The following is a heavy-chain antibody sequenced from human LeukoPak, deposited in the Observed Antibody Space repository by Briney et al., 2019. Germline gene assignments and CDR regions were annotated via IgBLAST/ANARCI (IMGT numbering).Heavy chain of an antibody. CDR3: ALAPNSNWFDF. CDR2: IHYSGSS. D-gene: IGHD2-8*01. V-gene: IGHV4-59*03. J-gene: IGHJ5*01. CDR1: GGSFSAYY. Sequence: SETLSLTCAVSGGSFSAYYWNWIRQSPGKGLEWIGNIHYSGSSVYNPSLKSRGTISIDTSRRQFFLKLNSVTAADTAVYFCALAPNSNWFDFWGPGTLVTVSS.